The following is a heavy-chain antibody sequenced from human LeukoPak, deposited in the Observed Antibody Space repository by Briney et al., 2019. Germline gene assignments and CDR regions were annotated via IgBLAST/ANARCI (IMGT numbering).Heavy chain of an antibody. Sequence: SETLSLTCTVSGGSISSYYWSWIRQPAGKGLEWIGRIYTSGSTNYNPSLKSRVTMSVDTSKNQFSLKLSSVTAADTAVYYCAGTYSSSWYVVYWGQGTLVTVSS. CDR3: AGTYSSSWYVVY. D-gene: IGHD6-13*01. V-gene: IGHV4-4*07. CDR1: GGSISSYY. CDR2: IYTSGST. J-gene: IGHJ4*02.